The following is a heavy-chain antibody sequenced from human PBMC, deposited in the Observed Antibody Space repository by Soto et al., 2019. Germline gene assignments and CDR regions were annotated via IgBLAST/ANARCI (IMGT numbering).Heavy chain of an antibody. Sequence: GGSLRLSCAASGFSLSSNVMHWVRQAPGKGPEWVAALWYDGNNKNYAESVKGRFTISRDNSKTTLYLEMNSLRREDTAVYYCARDSYDTTGFYPSMDVWGQGTAVTVSS. CDR2: LWYDGNNK. V-gene: IGHV3-33*01. J-gene: IGHJ6*02. D-gene: IGHD3-22*01. CDR1: GFSLSSNV. CDR3: ARDSYDTTGFYPSMDV.